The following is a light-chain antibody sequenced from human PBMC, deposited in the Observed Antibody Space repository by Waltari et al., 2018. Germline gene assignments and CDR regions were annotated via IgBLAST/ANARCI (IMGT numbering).Light chain of an antibody. CDR1: PSVSVW. CDR3: QQYNSYST. CDR2: AAS. V-gene: IGKV1-5*03. Sequence: DVQMTQSPSTLSASVGDRVTITCRASPSVSVWLAWYQQKPGKAPQLLIYAASSLESGVPSRFSGSGSGTEFTLTISGLQPDDFATYYCQQYNSYSTFGQGTKVEIK. J-gene: IGKJ1*01.